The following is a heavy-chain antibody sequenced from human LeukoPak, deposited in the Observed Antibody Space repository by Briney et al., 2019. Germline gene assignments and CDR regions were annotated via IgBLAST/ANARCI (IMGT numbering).Heavy chain of an antibody. CDR3: ARDQVELEYYYYMDV. CDR1: GFIFNDYG. V-gene: IGHV3-20*04. CDR2: INWNGGST. J-gene: IGHJ6*03. Sequence: GGSLRLSCAASGFIFNDYGLSWVRQAPGKGLQWVSGINWNGGSTGYADSVKGRFTIPRDNAKNSLYLQMNSLRAEDTALYYCARDQVELEYYYYMDVWGKGTTVTVSS. D-gene: IGHD1-7*01.